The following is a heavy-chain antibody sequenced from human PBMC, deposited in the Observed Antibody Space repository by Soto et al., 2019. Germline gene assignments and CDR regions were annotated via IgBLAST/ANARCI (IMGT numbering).Heavy chain of an antibody. CDR2: INSDGSST. J-gene: IGHJ6*02. CDR1: GFTFSSYW. Sequence: GGSLRLSCAASGFTFSSYWMHWVRQAPGKGLVWVSRINSDGSSTSYADSVKGRFTISRDNAKNTLYLQMNSLTPEDTAVYYCARAPLPWQLVLDYYYYGMDVWGQGTTVTVSS. D-gene: IGHD6-13*01. V-gene: IGHV3-74*01. CDR3: ARAPLPWQLVLDYYYYGMDV.